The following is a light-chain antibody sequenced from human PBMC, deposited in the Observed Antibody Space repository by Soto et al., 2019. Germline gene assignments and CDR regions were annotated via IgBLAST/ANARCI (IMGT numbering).Light chain of an antibody. CDR1: QSVASSH. Sequence: EIVLTQSPGTLSLSPGERATLSCRASQSVASSHLAWYRQKPGQAPRLLIHGATTRATGIPARFSGSGSGTEFTLTIGSLQSEDFAVYYCQQYSSSPSFGQGTRLEI. J-gene: IGKJ5*01. CDR3: QQYSSSPS. CDR2: GAT. V-gene: IGKV3-15*01.